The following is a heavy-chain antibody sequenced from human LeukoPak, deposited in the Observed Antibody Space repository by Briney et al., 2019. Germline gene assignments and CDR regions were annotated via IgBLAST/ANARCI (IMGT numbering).Heavy chain of an antibody. J-gene: IGHJ4*02. V-gene: IGHV1-18*01. CDR2: ISAYNGNT. Sequence: ASVKVSCKASGGTFSSYTISWVRQAPGQGLEWMGWISAYNGNTNYAQQLQGRVTMTTDTPTSTAYMELRSLRSDDTAVYYCARDLAGARGRGIDYWGQGTLVTVSS. CDR1: GGTFSSYT. D-gene: IGHD6-13*01. CDR3: ARDLAGARGRGIDY.